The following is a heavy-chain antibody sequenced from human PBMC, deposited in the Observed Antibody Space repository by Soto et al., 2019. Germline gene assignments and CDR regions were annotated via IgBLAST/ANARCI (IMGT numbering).Heavy chain of an antibody. CDR1: GGTFSSYA. CDR3: ARGMVRGVIYYYYYGMDV. V-gene: IGHV1-69*13. J-gene: IGHJ6*02. D-gene: IGHD3-10*01. CDR2: IIPIFGTA. Sequence: SVKVSCKASGGTFSSYAISWVRQAPGQGLEWMGGIIPIFGTANYAQKFQGRVTITADESTSTAYMELSSLRSEDTAVYYCARGMVRGVIYYYYYGMDVWGQGTTVTVS.